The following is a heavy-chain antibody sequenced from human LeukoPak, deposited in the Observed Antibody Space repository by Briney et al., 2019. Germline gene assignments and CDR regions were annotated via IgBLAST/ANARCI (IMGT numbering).Heavy chain of an antibody. V-gene: IGHV1-8*01. CDR3: ARISDHNCYFDL. Sequence: ASVKVSCKASGYPFTTYDINWVRKATGQGLEWMGWMNPSSGYTGYSQKFQGRVTMTRNTSITTAYMELSSLRSEDTAVYYCARISDHNCYFDLWGRGTLVTVSS. CDR2: MNPSSGYT. CDR1: GYPFTTYD. D-gene: IGHD1-14*01. J-gene: IGHJ2*01.